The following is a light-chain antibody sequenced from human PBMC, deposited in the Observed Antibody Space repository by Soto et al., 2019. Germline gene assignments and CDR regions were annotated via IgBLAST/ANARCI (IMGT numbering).Light chain of an antibody. CDR3: QQYVT. J-gene: IGKJ1*01. CDR1: QSISSW. CDR2: KAS. V-gene: IGKV1-5*03. Sequence: DIQMTQSPSTLSASVGDRVTITCRASQSISSWLAWYQQKPGKAPKLLIYKASSLESGVPSRFSGSGSGTEFTITISSLQPDDFATYYCQQYVTFGQGTKVEIK.